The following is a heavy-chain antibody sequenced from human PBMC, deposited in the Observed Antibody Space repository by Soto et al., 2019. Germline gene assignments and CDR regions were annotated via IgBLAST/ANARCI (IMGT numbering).Heavy chain of an antibody. D-gene: IGHD3-10*01. J-gene: IGHJ4*02. CDR1: GFTFSSYA. CDR3: ATGSSGTYRYYFDY. CDR2: ISASGAGT. Sequence: GGSLRLSCAVSGFTFSSYAMSWVRQAPGKGLEWVSAISASGAGTYYADSVKGRFTISRDNSKNTLYLQMNSLRAEDTAVYYCATGSSGTYRYYFDYWGQGTLVTVSS. V-gene: IGHV3-23*01.